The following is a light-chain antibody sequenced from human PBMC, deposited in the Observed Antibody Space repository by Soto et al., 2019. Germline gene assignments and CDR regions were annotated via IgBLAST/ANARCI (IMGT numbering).Light chain of an antibody. Sequence: QSVLTQPPSASGTPGQRVTISCSGSSSNIGSNYVYWYQQLPGTAPKLIINSNNQRPSGVPDRFSGSKSGTAASLAISGLRSEDEADYYCAAWDDSLRVVFGGGTKLTVL. CDR1: SSNIGSNY. CDR2: SNN. CDR3: AAWDDSLRVV. V-gene: IGLV1-47*02. J-gene: IGLJ2*01.